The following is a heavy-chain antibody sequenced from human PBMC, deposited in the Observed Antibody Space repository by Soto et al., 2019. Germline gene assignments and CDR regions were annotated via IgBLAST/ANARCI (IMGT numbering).Heavy chain of an antibody. CDR3: ARRGYPNT. CDR2: IIPIFGTA. CDR1: GGTFSSDA. Sequence: ASVKVSCKASGGTFSSDAIRWGRQARGQGLEWMGGIIPIFGTANYAQKFQARVTITADESTSTAYMELSRLRSEDTAVSYCARRGYPNTWGKGTLVTVSS. D-gene: IGHD5-18*01. V-gene: IGHV1-69*13. J-gene: IGHJ1*01.